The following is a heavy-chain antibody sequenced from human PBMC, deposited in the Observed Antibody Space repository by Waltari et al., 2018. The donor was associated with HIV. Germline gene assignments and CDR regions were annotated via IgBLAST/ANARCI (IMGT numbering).Heavy chain of an antibody. D-gene: IGHD1-26*01. V-gene: IGHV3-33*01. Sequence: QVQLVESGGGVVQPGRSLRLSCAASGFTFSSYGMHWARQAPGKGLEWVAVIWYDGSNKYYADSVKGRFTISRDNSKNTLYLQMNSLRAEDTAVYYCASQTVGADDYWGQGTLVTVSS. J-gene: IGHJ4*02. CDR3: ASQTVGADDY. CDR1: GFTFSSYG. CDR2: IWYDGSNK.